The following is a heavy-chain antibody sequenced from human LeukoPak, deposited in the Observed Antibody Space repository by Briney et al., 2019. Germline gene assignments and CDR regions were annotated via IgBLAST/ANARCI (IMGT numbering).Heavy chain of an antibody. CDR2: LSATDVP. V-gene: IGHV3-23*01. J-gene: IGHJ4*02. D-gene: IGHD3-10*01. CDR3: AKRPWLRGTNLFYFDY. Sequence: PGGSLRLSCAASGFTFSSYAMSWVRQAPGKGLEWVSTLSATDVPFYADSVKGRFTVSRDNSKNTLYLQMNSLRAEDTAVYYCAKRPWLRGTNLFYFDYWGQGALVTVSS. CDR1: GFTFSSYA.